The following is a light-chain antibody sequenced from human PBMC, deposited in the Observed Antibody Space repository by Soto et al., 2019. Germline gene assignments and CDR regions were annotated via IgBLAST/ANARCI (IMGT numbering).Light chain of an antibody. Sequence: QSVLTQPPSASGTPGQRVTISCSGSSSNIGSNSVHWYQQLPGTAPKLLIYSNSQRPSGVPERISGSKSGTSASLAISGLRSEDEAEYYCAAWEDSLSSVVFGGGTK. CDR1: SSNIGSNS. V-gene: IGLV1-47*01. J-gene: IGLJ2*01. CDR2: SNS. CDR3: AAWEDSLSSVV.